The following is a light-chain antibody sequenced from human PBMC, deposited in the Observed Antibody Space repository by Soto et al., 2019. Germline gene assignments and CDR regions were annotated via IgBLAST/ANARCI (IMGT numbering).Light chain of an antibody. J-gene: IGLJ1*01. V-gene: IGLV2-14*01. CDR2: DVS. CDR3: SSYTSSSTSPYV. Sequence: QPVLTQPASVSGSPGQSITISCTGTSSDVGGYNYVSWYQQHPGKAPKLMIYDVSNRPSGVSNRFSGSKSGNTASLTISGLQAEDEADYYCSSYTSSSTSPYVFGTGTKVTVL. CDR1: SSDVGGYNY.